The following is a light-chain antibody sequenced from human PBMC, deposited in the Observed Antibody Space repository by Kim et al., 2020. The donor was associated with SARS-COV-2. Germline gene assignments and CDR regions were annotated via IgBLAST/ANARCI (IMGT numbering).Light chain of an antibody. Sequence: PGERVTLSCRARRSVGKNYLAWYQQMPGQTPRLLIHAASSRATGIPDRFSGSGSGTDFTLTISRLEPEDFALYYCQQYASAPLTFGQGTRLEIK. CDR1: RSVGKNY. J-gene: IGKJ5*01. V-gene: IGKV3-20*01. CDR2: AAS. CDR3: QQYASAPLT.